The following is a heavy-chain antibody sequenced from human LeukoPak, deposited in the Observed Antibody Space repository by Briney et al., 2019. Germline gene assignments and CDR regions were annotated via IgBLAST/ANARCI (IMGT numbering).Heavy chain of an antibody. V-gene: IGHV3-30*02. Sequence: QPGGSLRLSCAATGFTFSDFGMHWVRQAPGKGLEWVAFIGSDGDKKYYVDSVRGRFTISRDDSKNTLSLQMSSLKTDDTAVYYCAKDRRASSGLGYLDYWGQGTLVTVSS. J-gene: IGHJ4*02. CDR3: AKDRRASSGLGYLDY. D-gene: IGHD6-19*01. CDR1: GFTFSDFG. CDR2: IGSDGDKK.